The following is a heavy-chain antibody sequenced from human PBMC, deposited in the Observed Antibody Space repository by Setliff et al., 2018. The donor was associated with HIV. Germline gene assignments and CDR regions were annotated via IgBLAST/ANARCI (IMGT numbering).Heavy chain of an antibody. J-gene: IGHJ4*02. CDR3: ARDYYDSSGYLAFDY. D-gene: IGHD3-22*01. CDR2: IYHSGST. CDR1: GYSISSGYY. Sequence: SETLSLTCAVSGYSISSGYYWGWIRQPPGKGLEWIGSIYHSGSTYYNPSLKSRVTISVDTSKNQFSLKLSSVTAADTAVYYCARDYYDSSGYLAFDYWGQGTQVTVS. V-gene: IGHV4-38-2*02.